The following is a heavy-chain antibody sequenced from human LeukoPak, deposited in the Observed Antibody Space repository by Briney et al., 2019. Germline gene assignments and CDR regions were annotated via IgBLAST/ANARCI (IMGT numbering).Heavy chain of an antibody. CDR2: INHSGST. V-gene: IGHV4-34*01. CDR1: GGSFSGYY. D-gene: IGHD6-13*01. CDR3: ARGYSSSWPLFDY. J-gene: IGHJ4*02. Sequence: SETLSLTCAVYGGSFSGYYWSWIRQPPGKGLEWIGEINHSGSTNYNPSLKSRVTISVDTSKNQFSLKLSSVTAADTAVYYCARGYSSSWPLFDYWGRGTLVTVSS.